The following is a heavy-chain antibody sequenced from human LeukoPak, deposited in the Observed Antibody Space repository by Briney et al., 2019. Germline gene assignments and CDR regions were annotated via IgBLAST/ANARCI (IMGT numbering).Heavy chain of an antibody. J-gene: IGHJ5*02. D-gene: IGHD5/OR15-5a*01. Sequence: SETLSLTCTVSGGSISSGDYYWSWIRQPPGKGLEWIGYIYYSGSTYYNPSLKSRVTISVDTSKNQFSLKLSSVTAAGTAVYYCAREGLNWFDPWGQGTLVTVSS. CDR2: IYYSGST. CDR1: GGSISSGDYY. CDR3: AREGLNWFDP. V-gene: IGHV4-30-4*08.